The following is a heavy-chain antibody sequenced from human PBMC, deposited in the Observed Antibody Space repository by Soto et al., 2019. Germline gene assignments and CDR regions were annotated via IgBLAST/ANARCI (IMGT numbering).Heavy chain of an antibody. Sequence: QVQLVQSGAEVKKPGASVKVSCKASGYTFTSYYMHWVRQTPGQGLEWMGIINPSGGSTSYAQKFQGRVTMTRDTSTSTVYMELSSLRSEDTAVYYCASRYCSSTSCPSGDYYYMDVWGKGTTVTVSS. CDR2: INPSGGST. D-gene: IGHD2-2*01. J-gene: IGHJ6*03. CDR3: ASRYCSSTSCPSGDYYYMDV. CDR1: GYTFTSYY. V-gene: IGHV1-46*03.